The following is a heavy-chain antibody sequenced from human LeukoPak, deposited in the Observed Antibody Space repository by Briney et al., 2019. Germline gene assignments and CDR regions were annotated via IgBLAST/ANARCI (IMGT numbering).Heavy chain of an antibody. CDR2: ISPTGSTT. Sequence: PGGSLRLSCIASGFSFSGHWMHWAGQLPGKGLVWVSRISPTGSTTSYADSVKGRFTVSRDNAKNTLYLQVNNLRAEDTAVYYCARGPNSNWSGLDFWGQGALLTVSS. CDR1: GFSFSGHW. J-gene: IGHJ4*02. D-gene: IGHD6-6*01. V-gene: IGHV3-74*01. CDR3: ARGPNSNWSGLDF.